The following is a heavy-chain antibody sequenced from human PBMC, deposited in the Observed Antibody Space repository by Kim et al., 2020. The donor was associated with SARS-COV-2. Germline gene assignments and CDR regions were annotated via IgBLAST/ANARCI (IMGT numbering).Heavy chain of an antibody. CDR2: ISSNGGST. Sequence: GGSLRLSCSASGFTFSSYAMHWVRQAPGKGLEYVSAISSNGGSTYYADSVKGRFTISRYNSKNTLYLQMSSLRAEDTAVYYCVKPSRTFFDYWGQGTLVTVSS. J-gene: IGHJ4*02. V-gene: IGHV3-64D*06. CDR3: VKPSRTFFDY. CDR1: GFTFSSYA.